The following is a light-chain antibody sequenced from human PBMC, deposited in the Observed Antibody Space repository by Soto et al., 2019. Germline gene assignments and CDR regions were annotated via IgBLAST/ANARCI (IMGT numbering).Light chain of an antibody. CDR3: LQSYSAPYT. CDR1: QRINTY. V-gene: IGKV1-39*01. CDR2: AAS. Sequence: DIQMTQSPASLSASVGDRVTITCRASQRINTYLNWCQQKPGKAPKLLIYAASSLQSGVPSRFSGSGSGTDFTLTIRRLQPEDFATYDCLQSYSAPYTFGRGTKLEIK. J-gene: IGKJ2*01.